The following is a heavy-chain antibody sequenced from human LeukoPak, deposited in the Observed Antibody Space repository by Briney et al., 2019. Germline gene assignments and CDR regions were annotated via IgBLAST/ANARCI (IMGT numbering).Heavy chain of an antibody. D-gene: IGHD1-20*01. CDR1: GYTFTNYG. CDR3: ARDPGFVITGTYFDF. J-gene: IGHJ4*02. CDR2: ISAYNGNT. Sequence: ASVKVSCKASGYTFTNYGVTWARQAPGQGLEWMGWISAYNGNTNYAQNLQGRVTMTTDTSTTTAYMVLRNLRSDDTAVYYCARDPGFVITGTYFDFWGQGTLVTVSS. V-gene: IGHV1-18*01.